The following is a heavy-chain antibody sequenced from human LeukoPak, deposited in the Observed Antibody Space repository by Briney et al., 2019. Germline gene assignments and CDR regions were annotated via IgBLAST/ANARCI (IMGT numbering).Heavy chain of an antibody. D-gene: IGHD6-13*01. CDR2: ISSSSSTI. J-gene: IGHJ4*02. V-gene: IGHV3-11*04. CDR3: ARDHLSGIAAAGTLTDY. Sequence: GGSLRLSCAASGFTFSGYYMSWIRQAPGKGLEWVSYISSSSSTIYYADSVKGRFTISRDNAKNSLYLQMNSLRAEDTAVYYCARDHLSGIAAAGTLTDYWGQGTLVTVSS. CDR1: GFTFSGYY.